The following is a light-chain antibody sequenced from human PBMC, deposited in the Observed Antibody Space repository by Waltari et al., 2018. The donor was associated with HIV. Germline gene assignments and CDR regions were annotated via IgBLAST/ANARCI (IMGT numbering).Light chain of an antibody. Sequence: YEVTQPPSVAVSPGQTARITCSGYELGDKYTCWYQQRPGQSPLLVIYQDNKRPSGIPVRFACSNVWTTATLTISGTLPVDEADYYCQAWGSSTSGVFGRGTKLTVL. CDR2: QDN. V-gene: IGLV3-1*01. J-gene: IGLJ2*01. CDR1: ELGDKY. CDR3: QAWGSSTSGV.